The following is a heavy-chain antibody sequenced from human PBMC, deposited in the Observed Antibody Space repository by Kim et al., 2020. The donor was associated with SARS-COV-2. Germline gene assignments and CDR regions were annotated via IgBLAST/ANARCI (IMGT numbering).Heavy chain of an antibody. CDR3: ILTYYYDSSGYNFDAFDI. V-gene: IGHV4-4*07. J-gene: IGHJ3*02. Sequence: SETLSLTCTVFGGSISSYDLDGIRDPPSGRRVLVGSPMTCWRDTYNQIRKSRVTSSGDTSRNQFSLKLSSVTAADTAVYYCILTYYYDSSGYNFDAFDIWGQATMCPVSS. CDR1: GGSISSYD. CDR2: PMTCWRD. D-gene: IGHD3-22*01.